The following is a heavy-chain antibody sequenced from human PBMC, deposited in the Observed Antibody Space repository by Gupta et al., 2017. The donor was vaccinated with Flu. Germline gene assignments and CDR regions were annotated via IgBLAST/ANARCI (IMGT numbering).Heavy chain of an antibody. CDR1: GFTFSSYA. J-gene: IGHJ2*01. CDR2: ISGSGGST. D-gene: IGHD2-15*01. Sequence: EEQLLESGGGLVQPGGSLRLSCAASGFTFSSYAMTWVRQAPGKGLEWVSAISGSGGSTYYADSVKGRFTISRDNSKNMLYLQMNSLRAEDTAVYYCAKDADCGGSCYWYFDLWGRGTLVTVSS. CDR3: AKDADCGGSCYWYFDL. V-gene: IGHV3-23*01.